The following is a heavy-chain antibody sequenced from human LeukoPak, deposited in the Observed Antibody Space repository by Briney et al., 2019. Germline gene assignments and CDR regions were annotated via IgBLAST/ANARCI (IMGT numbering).Heavy chain of an antibody. CDR3: APREGEQWLFTYFDY. J-gene: IGHJ4*02. V-gene: IGHV1-69*06. D-gene: IGHD6-19*01. CDR2: IIPIFGTA. Sequence: SVKVSCKASGGTFSSYAISWVRQAPGQGLEWMGGIIPIFGTANYAQKFQGRVTITADKSTSTAYMELSSLRSEDTAVYYCAPREGEQWLFTYFDYWGQGTLVTVSS. CDR1: GGTFSSYA.